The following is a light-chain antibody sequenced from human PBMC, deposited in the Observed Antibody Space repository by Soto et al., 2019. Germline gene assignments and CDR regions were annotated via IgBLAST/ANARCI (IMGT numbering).Light chain of an antibody. Sequence: QSVLTQPASVSGSPGQSITISCTGTSSDVGAYNFVSWHQQHPGKAPKLMIYNVYDRPSGISYRFSGSKSGNTASLTISGLQGEDEADYYCSAYTVSRTYVFGTGTKFTLL. V-gene: IGLV2-14*03. CDR1: SSDVGAYNF. CDR2: NVY. J-gene: IGLJ1*01. CDR3: SAYTVSRTYV.